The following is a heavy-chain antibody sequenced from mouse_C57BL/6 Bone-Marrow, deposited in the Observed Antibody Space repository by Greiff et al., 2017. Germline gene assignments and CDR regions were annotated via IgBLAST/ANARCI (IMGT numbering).Heavy chain of an antibody. V-gene: IGHV1-55*01. D-gene: IGHD2-5*01. J-gene: IGHJ1*03. CDR3: ARPSYSNHEGWYFDV. CDR1: GYTFTSYW. CDR2: IYPGSGST. Sequence: QVQLQQPGAELVKPGASVKMSCKASGYTFTSYWINWVKQRPGQGLEWIGDIYPGSGSTNYNEKFKSKATLTVDTSSSTAYMQLSSLTSEDSAVXSCARPSYSNHEGWYFDVWGTGTTVTVSS.